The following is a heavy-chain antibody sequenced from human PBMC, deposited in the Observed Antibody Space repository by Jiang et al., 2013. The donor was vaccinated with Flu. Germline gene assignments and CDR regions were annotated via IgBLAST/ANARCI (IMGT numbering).Heavy chain of an antibody. CDR2: IDWDDDK. V-gene: IGHV2-70*11. CDR1: GFSLSTSGMC. CDR3: ARTRALVPGFYYYYYGMDV. Sequence: TLTLTCTFSGFSLSTSGMCVSWIRQPPGKALEWLARIDWDDDKYYSTSLKTRLTISKDTSKNQVVLTMTNMDPVDTATYYCARTRALVPGFYYYYYGMDVWGQGTTVTVSS. J-gene: IGHJ6*02. D-gene: IGHD2-2*01.